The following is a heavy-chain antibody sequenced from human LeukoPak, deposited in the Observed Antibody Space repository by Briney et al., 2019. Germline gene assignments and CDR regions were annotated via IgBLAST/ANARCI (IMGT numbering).Heavy chain of an antibody. Sequence: GGSLRLSCAASGFTFDDYVMHWVRQAPGKGLEWVSGISWNSGSIGYADSVKGRFTISRDNAKNSLYLQMNSLRAEDKALYYCAKDKNYYGSGSLDYWGQGTLVTVSS. CDR3: AKDKNYYGSGSLDY. CDR1: GFTFDDYV. CDR2: ISWNSGSI. D-gene: IGHD3-10*01. J-gene: IGHJ4*02. V-gene: IGHV3-9*01.